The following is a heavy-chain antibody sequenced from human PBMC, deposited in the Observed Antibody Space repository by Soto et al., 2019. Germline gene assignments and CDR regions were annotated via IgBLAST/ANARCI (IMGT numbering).Heavy chain of an antibody. CDR2: ISGSGGST. D-gene: IGHD6-13*01. Sequence: EVQLLESGGGLVQPGGSLRLSGAASGFTFSNYAVTWVRQAPGKGLEWVSTISGSGGSTYYADSVKGRFTISRDNSKNTLYLQMNSLRAEDTAVYYCAKERGSSWCEIDYWGQGTLVTVSS. CDR1: GFTFSNYA. CDR3: AKERGSSWCEIDY. J-gene: IGHJ4*02. V-gene: IGHV3-23*01.